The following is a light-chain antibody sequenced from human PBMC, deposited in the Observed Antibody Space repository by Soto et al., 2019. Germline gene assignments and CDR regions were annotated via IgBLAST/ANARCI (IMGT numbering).Light chain of an antibody. CDR3: QQSYSTPAT. Sequence: DIQMTQSPSSLSASVGDRVTITCRASQSISSYLNWYQQKPGKAPKLLIYAASSLQSGVPSRFRGSGSGTDFILTISSLQPEDFAIYYCQQSYSTPATFGGGSKVEIK. CDR2: AAS. V-gene: IGKV1-39*01. CDR1: QSISSY. J-gene: IGKJ4*01.